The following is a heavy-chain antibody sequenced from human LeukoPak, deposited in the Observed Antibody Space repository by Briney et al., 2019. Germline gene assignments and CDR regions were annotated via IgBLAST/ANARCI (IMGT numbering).Heavy chain of an antibody. D-gene: IGHD1-1*01. Sequence: SETLSLTCTVSGGSISSYYWNWIRQFPGKGLEWIGYIYYSGGTNYNPSLKSRVTISLDTSKNQFSLKLSSVTAADTAVYYCASTTSLSFFDYWGQGTLVTVSS. CDR3: ASTTSLSFFDY. J-gene: IGHJ4*02. V-gene: IGHV4-59*01. CDR2: IYYSGGT. CDR1: GGSISSYY.